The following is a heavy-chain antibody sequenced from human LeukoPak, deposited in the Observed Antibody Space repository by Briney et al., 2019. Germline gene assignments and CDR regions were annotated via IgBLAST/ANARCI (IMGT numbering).Heavy chain of an antibody. Sequence: SETLSLTCTVSGVSISSYYWSWIRQPPGKGLEWIGYIHYSGSTNYNPSLKSRVTISVDTSKNQFSLKLSSVTAADTAVYYCARGYRYSGSYYGAFDIWGQGTMVTVSS. J-gene: IGHJ3*02. CDR3: ARGYRYSGSYYGAFDI. CDR1: GVSISSYY. CDR2: IHYSGST. D-gene: IGHD1-26*01. V-gene: IGHV4-59*01.